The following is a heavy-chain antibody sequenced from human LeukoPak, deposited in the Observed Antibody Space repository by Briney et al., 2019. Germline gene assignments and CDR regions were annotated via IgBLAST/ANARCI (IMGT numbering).Heavy chain of an antibody. V-gene: IGHV4-31*03. D-gene: IGHD3-10*01. CDR1: GGSISSGGYY. CDR2: IYYGGST. Sequence: PSETLSLTCTVSGGSISSGGYYWSWIRQHPGKGLEWIGYIYYGGSTYYNPSLKSRVTISVDTSKNQFSLRLSSVTAADTAVYYCARAFGEFRLYLDYWGQGTLVTVSS. CDR3: ARAFGEFRLYLDY. J-gene: IGHJ4*02.